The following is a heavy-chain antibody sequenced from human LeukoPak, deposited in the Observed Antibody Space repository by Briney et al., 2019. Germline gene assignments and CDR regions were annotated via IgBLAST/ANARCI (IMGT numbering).Heavy chain of an antibody. V-gene: IGHV3-30-3*01. CDR1: GFTFSSYA. Sequence: GGSLRLSCAASGFTFSSYAMHWVRQAPGKGLEWVAVISYDGSNKYYADSVKGRFTISRDNSKNTLYLQMNSLRAEDTAVYYCARESPSRDGFDYWGQGTLVTVSS. D-gene: IGHD5-24*01. CDR2: ISYDGSNK. J-gene: IGHJ4*02. CDR3: ARESPSRDGFDY.